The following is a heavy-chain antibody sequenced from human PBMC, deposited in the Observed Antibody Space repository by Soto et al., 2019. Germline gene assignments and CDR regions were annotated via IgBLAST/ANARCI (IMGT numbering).Heavy chain of an antibody. D-gene: IGHD6-6*01. CDR2: IWYDGSNK. Sequence: QVQLVESGGGVVQPGRSLRLSCAASGFTFSSYGMHWVRQAPGKGLEWVAVIWYDGSNKYYADSVKGRFTISRDNSKNTLYLQMNSLRAEDTAVYYCVREGSSSSSPLYYFDYWGQGTLVTVSS. CDR3: VREGSSSSSPLYYFDY. V-gene: IGHV3-33*01. J-gene: IGHJ4*02. CDR1: GFTFSSYG.